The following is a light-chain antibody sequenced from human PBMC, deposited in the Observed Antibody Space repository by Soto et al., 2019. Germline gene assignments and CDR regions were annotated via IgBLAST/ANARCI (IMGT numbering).Light chain of an antibody. Sequence: EIVMTQSPATLSVSPGERATLSCRASQSVCSNFAWYQQKRGQPPTLLIYGTSTRATGIPARCSGSGSGTEFSLTISSLQAEDSADYYWQQYNNWPLTFGGGTKVEIK. CDR1: QSVCSN. CDR3: QQYNNWPLT. J-gene: IGKJ4*01. CDR2: GTS. V-gene: IGKV3-15*01.